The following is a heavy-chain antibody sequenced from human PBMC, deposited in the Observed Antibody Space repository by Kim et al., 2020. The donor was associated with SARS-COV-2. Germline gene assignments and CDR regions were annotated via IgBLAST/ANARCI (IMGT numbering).Heavy chain of an antibody. J-gene: IGHJ4*02. CDR3: ARGFTRFWSGYYFDY. D-gene: IGHD3-3*01. Sequence: DSVKGRFTISKDNYKNTLYLQMNSLRAEDTAVYYCARGFTRFWSGYYFDYWGQGTLVTVSS. V-gene: IGHV3-66*01.